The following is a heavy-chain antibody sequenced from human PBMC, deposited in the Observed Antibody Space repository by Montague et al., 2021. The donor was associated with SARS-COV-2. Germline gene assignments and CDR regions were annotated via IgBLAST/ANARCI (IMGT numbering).Heavy chain of an antibody. J-gene: IGHJ4*02. CDR3: ARSTSGWFIY. CDR2: MYSSGTT. V-gene: IGHV4-39*01. Sequence: SETLSLTCSVSGGSISSTSFFWAWIRQPPGKGLEWVGGMYSSGTTYYNPSLKSRVTISGDTSRNQLSVRLSSVTAADTAVYYCARSTSGWFIYWGQGTLVTVSS. CDR1: GGSISSTSFF. D-gene: IGHD6-19*01.